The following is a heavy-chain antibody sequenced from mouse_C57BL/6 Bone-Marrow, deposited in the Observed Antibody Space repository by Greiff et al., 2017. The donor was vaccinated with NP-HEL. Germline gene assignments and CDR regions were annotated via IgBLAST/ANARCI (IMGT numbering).Heavy chain of an antibody. V-gene: IGHV5-12*01. CDR2: ISNGGGST. CDR1: GFTFSDHY. J-gene: IGHJ4*01. D-gene: IGHD2-3*01. Sequence: EVKLVESGGGLVQPGGSLKLSCAASGFTFSDHYMYWVRQTPEKRLEWVAYISNGGGSTYYPDTVKGRFIISRDNAKHTLYLQMSRLKSEDTAMYYCARHDDGYYVAMDYWGQGTSVTVSS. CDR3: ARHDDGYYVAMDY.